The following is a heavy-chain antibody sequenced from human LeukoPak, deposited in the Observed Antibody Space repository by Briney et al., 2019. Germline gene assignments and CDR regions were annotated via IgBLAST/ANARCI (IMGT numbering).Heavy chain of an antibody. CDR2: INHSGST. V-gene: IGHV4-34*01. Sequence: PSETLPLTCAVYGGSFSGYYWSWIRQPPGKGLEWIGEINHSGSTNYNPSLKSRVTISVDTSKNQFSLKLSSVTAADTAVYYCARGQVAAAGTRWIDYWGQGTLVTVSS. J-gene: IGHJ4*02. CDR3: ARGQVAAAGTRWIDY. CDR1: GGSFSGYY. D-gene: IGHD6-13*01.